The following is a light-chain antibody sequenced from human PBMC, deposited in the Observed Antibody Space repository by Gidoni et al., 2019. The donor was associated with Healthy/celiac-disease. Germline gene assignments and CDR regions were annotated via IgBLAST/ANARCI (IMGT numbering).Light chain of an antibody. CDR2: AAS. CDR3: QQSYSTSSLT. J-gene: IGKJ4*01. CDR1: QSISSN. Sequence: DIQMTQSPSSLSASVGDRVTITCRASQSISSNLNWYQQKPGKAPKLLIYAASSLQSWVPSMFSGSGSGTDVTLTISSLQPVDFATYYCQQSYSTSSLTFGGGTKVEIK. V-gene: IGKV1-39*01.